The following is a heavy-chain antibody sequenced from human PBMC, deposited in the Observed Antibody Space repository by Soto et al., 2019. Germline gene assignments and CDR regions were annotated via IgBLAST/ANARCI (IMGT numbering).Heavy chain of an antibody. J-gene: IGHJ3*02. V-gene: IGHV1-69*13. CDR2: IIPIFGTA. Sequence: SVKVSCKASGGTFSSYAISWVRQAPGQGLEWMGGIIPIFGTANYAQKFQGRVTITADGSTSTAYMELSSLRSEGTAVYYCAREGDVSLRYYYDSSGWPHAFDIWGQGTMVTVSS. CDR1: GGTFSSYA. CDR3: AREGDVSLRYYYDSSGWPHAFDI. D-gene: IGHD3-22*01.